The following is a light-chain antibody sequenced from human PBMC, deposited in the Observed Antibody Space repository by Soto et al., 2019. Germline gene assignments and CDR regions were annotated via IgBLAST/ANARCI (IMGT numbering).Light chain of an antibody. V-gene: IGLV2-14*01. CDR3: CSYTSSSTFV. Sequence: QSVLTQPASVSGSPGQSISISCTGTSSDVGGYNYVSWYQQHPGKAPKLMIYDVSNRPSGVSNRFSGSESGNTASLTISGLQAEDEADYYCCSYTSSSTFVFGSGTRSPS. J-gene: IGLJ1*01. CDR1: SSDVGGYNY. CDR2: DVS.